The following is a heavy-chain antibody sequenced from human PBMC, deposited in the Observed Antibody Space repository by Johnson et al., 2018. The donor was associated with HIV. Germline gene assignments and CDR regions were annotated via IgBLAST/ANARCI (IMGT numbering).Heavy chain of an antibody. J-gene: IGHJ3*02. CDR2: ISNDGSIK. D-gene: IGHD3-3*01. Sequence: QVQLVESGGGVVQTGRSLRLSCAVSGFTLSNYAMHWVRQAPGKGLEWVAFISNDGSIKFSADSVKGRFTISRENAKDSLYLQMNSLRAGDTAVYYLARGVPFGVVRLGYRACEIWGQRTRVNVSA. V-gene: IGHV3-30*14. CDR3: ARGVPFGVVRLGYRACEI. CDR1: GFTLSNYA.